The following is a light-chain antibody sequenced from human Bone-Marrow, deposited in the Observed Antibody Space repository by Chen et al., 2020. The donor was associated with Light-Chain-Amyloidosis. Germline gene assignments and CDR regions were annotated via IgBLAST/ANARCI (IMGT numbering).Light chain of an antibody. J-gene: IGLJ2*01. CDR1: DLPTKY. V-gene: IGLV3-25*03. CDR2: RDT. CDR3: QSADSSGTSEVI. Sequence: SYELTQPPSVSVSPGPTARITCSGDDLPTKYAYWYQQKPGQAPVLVIHRDTKRPSGISERFSGSSSGTTATLTISGVQAEDEADYHCQSADSSGTSEVIFGGGTKLTVL.